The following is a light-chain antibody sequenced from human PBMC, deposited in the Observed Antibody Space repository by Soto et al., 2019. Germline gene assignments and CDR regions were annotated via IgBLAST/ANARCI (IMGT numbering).Light chain of an antibody. V-gene: IGLV1-44*01. J-gene: IGLJ3*02. CDR2: STD. CDR3: AAWDDSLNGVV. CDR1: NSNIGSDT. Sequence: QSVLTQPPSASGPPGQRVTISCSGSNSNIGSDTVNWYQQLPGRAPKLLIYSTDQRPSGVPDRFSGSKSGTSASLAISGLRSEDEAEYYCAAWDDSLNGVVFGGGTKVTVL.